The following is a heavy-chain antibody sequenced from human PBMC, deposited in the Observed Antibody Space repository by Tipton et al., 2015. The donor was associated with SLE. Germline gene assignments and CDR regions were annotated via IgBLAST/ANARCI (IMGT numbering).Heavy chain of an antibody. Sequence: SLRLSCAASGFTFSSYGMHWVRQAPGKGLEWVAFIRYDGSKKYYADSVKGRFTISRDNAKNSLYLQMKSLRVEDMALYYCAKARKDQWLAPDAFDIWGQGTMVTVSS. V-gene: IGHV3-30*02. CDR2: IRYDGSKK. D-gene: IGHD6-19*01. CDR1: GFTFSSYG. J-gene: IGHJ3*02. CDR3: AKARKDQWLAPDAFDI.